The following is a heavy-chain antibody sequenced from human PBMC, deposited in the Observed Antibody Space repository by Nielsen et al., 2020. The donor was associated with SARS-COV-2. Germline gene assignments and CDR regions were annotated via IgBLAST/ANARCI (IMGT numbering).Heavy chain of an antibody. V-gene: IGHV4-59*01. CDR3: ARETRYTGSSNSAFEI. Sequence: GSLRLSCTVSGGSISSYSWSWIRQPLGKGLEWIGTFHDSGTTNQNPSLNSRVTISGDTSKNQFSLRLSSLTAADTAVYYCARETRYTGSSNSAFEIWGQGTMVTVSS. D-gene: IGHD1-26*01. CDR1: GGSISSYS. CDR2: FHDSGTT. J-gene: IGHJ3*02.